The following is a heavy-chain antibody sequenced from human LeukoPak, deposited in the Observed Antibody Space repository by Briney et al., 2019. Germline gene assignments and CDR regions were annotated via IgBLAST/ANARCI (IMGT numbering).Heavy chain of an antibody. CDR3: ARPLDYGDYL. V-gene: IGHV1-2*02. D-gene: IGHD4-17*01. J-gene: IGHJ5*02. CDR1: GGTFSTYA. CDR2: INPNSGGT. Sequence: ASVKVSCKASGGTFSTYAISWVRQAPGQGLEWMGWINPNSGGTNYAQKFQGRVTMTRDTSISTAYMELSRLRSDDTAVYYCARPLDYGDYLWGQGTLVTVSS.